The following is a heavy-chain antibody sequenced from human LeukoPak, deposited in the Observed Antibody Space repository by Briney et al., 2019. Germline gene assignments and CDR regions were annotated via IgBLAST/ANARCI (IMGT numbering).Heavy chain of an antibody. CDR3: ARAEITAASVPFDY. Sequence: SETLSLTCAVYGGSFSGYYWSWIRQPPGKGLEWIGEVNHSGSTNYNPSLKSRVTISVDTSKNQFSLKLSSVTAADTGVYYCARAEITAASVPFDYWGQGTLVTVSS. CDR2: VNHSGST. V-gene: IGHV4-34*01. CDR1: GGSFSGYY. D-gene: IGHD6-13*01. J-gene: IGHJ4*02.